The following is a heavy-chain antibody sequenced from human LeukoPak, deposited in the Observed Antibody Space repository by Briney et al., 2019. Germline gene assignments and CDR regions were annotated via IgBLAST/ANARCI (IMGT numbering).Heavy chain of an antibody. D-gene: IGHD6-19*01. CDR2: IYYSGST. V-gene: IGHV4-59*01. CDR3: ARARRWLAPGD. Sequence: SETLSLTCTVSGGSISSYYWSWIRQPPGKGLEWIGYIYYSGSTNYNPSLESRVTMSIDTSRRQFSLRLTSVTAADTAVYYCARARRWLAPGDWGQGTLVTVSS. CDR1: GGSISSYY. J-gene: IGHJ4*02.